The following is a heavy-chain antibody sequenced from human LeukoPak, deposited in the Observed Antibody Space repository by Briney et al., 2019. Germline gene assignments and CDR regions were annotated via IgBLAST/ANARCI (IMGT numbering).Heavy chain of an antibody. J-gene: IGHJ3*02. CDR3: ARGLGLYCSGGSCYSDAFDI. V-gene: IGHV1-8*02. CDR1: GYTFTGYY. CDR2: MNPNGGNT. Sequence: ASVKVSCKASGYTFTGYYMHWVRQAPGQGLEWMGWMNPNGGNTGYAQKFQGRVTMTRNTSISTAYMELSSLRSEDTAVYYCARGLGLYCSGGSCYSDAFDIWGQGTMVTVSS. D-gene: IGHD2-15*01.